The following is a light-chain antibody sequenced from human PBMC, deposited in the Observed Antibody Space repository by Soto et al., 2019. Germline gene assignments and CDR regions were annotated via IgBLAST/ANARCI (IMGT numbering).Light chain of an antibody. V-gene: IGKV1-27*01. J-gene: IGKJ3*01. Sequence: DIQMTQSPSSLSASVGDRVTITCRASQGISNYLAWYQQKPGQVPKLLIYAASTLQSGGPSRFSGSGSGSDFTLTVSSLQPEDVATYYCHKYNSAPLAYGPGTKVDIK. CDR3: HKYNSAPLA. CDR1: QGISNY. CDR2: AAS.